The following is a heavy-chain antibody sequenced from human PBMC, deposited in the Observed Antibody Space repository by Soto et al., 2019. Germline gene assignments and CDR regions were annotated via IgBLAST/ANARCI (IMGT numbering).Heavy chain of an antibody. J-gene: IGHJ6*02. D-gene: IGHD3-22*01. V-gene: IGHV1-46*01. CDR3: ARVGGYTMIEGYYYYGMDV. CDR2: INPSGGST. Sequence: GASVKVSCKASGYTFTSYYMHWVRQAPGQGLEWMGIINPSGGSTSYAQKFQGRVTMTRDTSTSTVYMELSSLRSEDTAVYYCARVGGYTMIEGYYYYGMDVWGQGTTVTVSS. CDR1: GYTFTSYY.